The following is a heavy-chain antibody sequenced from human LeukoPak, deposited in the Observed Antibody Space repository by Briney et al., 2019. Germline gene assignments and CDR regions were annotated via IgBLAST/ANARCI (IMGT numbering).Heavy chain of an antibody. V-gene: IGHV4-59*01. J-gene: IGHJ4*02. CDR2: LYYSGHT. Sequence: SETLSLTCSVSGGSIRAYSWGWIRQPPGKPLEWIGYLYYSGHTDYNPSLGSRVTISSDTSRNQFSLRLSSVTAADTAVYYCAEDGREYSFDYWGQGTLVTVFS. D-gene: IGHD4-17*01. CDR3: AEDGREYSFDY. CDR1: GGSIRAYS.